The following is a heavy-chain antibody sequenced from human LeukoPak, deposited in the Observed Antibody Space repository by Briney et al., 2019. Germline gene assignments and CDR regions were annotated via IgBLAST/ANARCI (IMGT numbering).Heavy chain of an antibody. CDR1: GFTFSSYN. J-gene: IGHJ4*02. D-gene: IGHD3-10*01. CDR3: ARHLNYYFDY. V-gene: IGHV3-21*01. Sequence: GGSLRLSCAASGFTFSSYNMYWVRQAPGQGLEWVSSLSGGSDHIYYADPVKGRFTISRDNAKNSLYLQMNSLRAEDTAVYYCARHLNYYFDYWGQGTLVTVSS. CDR2: LSGGSDHI.